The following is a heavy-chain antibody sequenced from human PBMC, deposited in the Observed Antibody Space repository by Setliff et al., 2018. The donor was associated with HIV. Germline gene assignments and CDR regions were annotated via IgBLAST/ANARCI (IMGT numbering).Heavy chain of an antibody. Sequence: AGGSLRLSCAASGFTFSDYYMSWIRQAPGKGLELVSYISSSSSYTNYSDSVKGRFTIYRDNAKNSLYLQMNSLRAEDTAVYYCARVVDTALVKDYWGQGTLVTVSS. V-gene: IGHV3-11*05. CDR2: ISSSSSYT. CDR1: GFTFSDYY. D-gene: IGHD5-18*01. CDR3: ARVVDTALVKDY. J-gene: IGHJ4*02.